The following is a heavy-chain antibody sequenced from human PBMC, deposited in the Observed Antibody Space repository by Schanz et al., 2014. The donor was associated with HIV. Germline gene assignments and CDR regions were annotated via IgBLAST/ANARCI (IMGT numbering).Heavy chain of an antibody. D-gene: IGHD3-9*01. V-gene: IGHV3-30*18. Sequence: VQVLESGGRLAQPGGSLRLSCAASGFIFRTHGMHWVRQAPGKGLEWVAVISYDGSNKYYADSVKGRFTISRDNSKNTLYLQMNSLRAEDTAVYYCTKSSGWLYAHFDYWGQGTLVTVSS. CDR1: GFIFRTHG. CDR3: TKSSGWLYAHFDY. CDR2: ISYDGSNK. J-gene: IGHJ4*02.